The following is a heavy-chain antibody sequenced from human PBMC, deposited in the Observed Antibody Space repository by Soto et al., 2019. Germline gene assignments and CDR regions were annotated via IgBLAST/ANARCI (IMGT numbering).Heavy chain of an antibody. D-gene: IGHD3-16*02. CDR2: INGFNGNT. Sequence: QLQLVQSGAEVKNPGASVKVSCKTSGYTFINYGIAWVRQAPGQGLEWMGWINGFNGNTQYAQMLQGRVTMTTDTSTGTAYMELRSLRSDDTAVYYCARVPTSGRYLVFYVDYWGQGTLVTVSS. J-gene: IGHJ4*02. CDR1: GYTFINYG. V-gene: IGHV1-18*01. CDR3: ARVPTSGRYLVFYVDY.